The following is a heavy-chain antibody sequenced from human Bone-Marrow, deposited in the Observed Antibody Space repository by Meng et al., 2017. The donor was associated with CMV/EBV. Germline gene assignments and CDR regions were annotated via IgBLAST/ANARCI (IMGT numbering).Heavy chain of an antibody. Sequence: GESLKISCAVSGFTFSTYALNWVRQAPGKGLEWVSTISSSSTYIYYADSVRGRFTVSRDNSKNSLYLQMNSLRAEDTAVYFCARVSGVYAPHWGPGPLVTGSS. D-gene: IGHD5/OR15-5a*01. CDR3: ARVSGVYAPH. CDR2: ISSSSTYI. CDR1: GFTFSTYA. V-gene: IGHV3-21*06. J-gene: IGHJ4*02.